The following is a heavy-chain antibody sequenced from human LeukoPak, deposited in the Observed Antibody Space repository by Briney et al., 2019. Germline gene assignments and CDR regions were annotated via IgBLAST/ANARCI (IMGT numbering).Heavy chain of an antibody. Sequence: ASVKVSCKASGYTFTSYYMYWVRQAPGQGLEWMGWINPNSGGTNYAQKFQGRVTMTRDTSINTAYMELSRLRSDDTAVYYCARGGYSTPNWFDPWGQGTLVTVSS. CDR3: ARGGYSTPNWFDP. CDR1: GYTFTSYY. D-gene: IGHD5-12*01. V-gene: IGHV1-2*02. CDR2: INPNSGGT. J-gene: IGHJ5*02.